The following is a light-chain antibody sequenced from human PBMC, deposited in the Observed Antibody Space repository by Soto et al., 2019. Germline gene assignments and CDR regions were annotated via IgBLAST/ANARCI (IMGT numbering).Light chain of an antibody. V-gene: IGKV1-27*01. CDR1: QSVSIW. Sequence: DIQMTQSPSTLSASEGDRVTISCRASQSVSIWLAWYQQTPGKVPKHLIYGASKLDSGVPSRFSGGGSGTNFTLTISSLQPEDVGTYYCQNYNRAPITFGQGTRLEIK. CDR2: GAS. J-gene: IGKJ5*01. CDR3: QNYNRAPIT.